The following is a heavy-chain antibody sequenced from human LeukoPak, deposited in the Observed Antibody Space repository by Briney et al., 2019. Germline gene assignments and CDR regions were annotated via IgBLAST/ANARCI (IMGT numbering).Heavy chain of an antibody. CDR2: INPNSGGT. CDR3: AKARGLYCSSISCYDCDV. Sequence: ASVKVSCKAAGYTFTAYYIHWVRQATGQGLEWMGWINPNSGGTDYAQNFQGRVTLTRDTSITTAYMELSRLRSDDTAVYYCAKARGLYCSSISCYDCDVWGKGTTVTVSS. CDR1: GYTFTAYY. J-gene: IGHJ6*04. V-gene: IGHV1-2*02. D-gene: IGHD2-2*01.